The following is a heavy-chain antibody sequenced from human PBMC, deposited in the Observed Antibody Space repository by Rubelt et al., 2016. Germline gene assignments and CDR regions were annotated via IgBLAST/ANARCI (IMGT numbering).Heavy chain of an antibody. CDR2: INHSGST. D-gene: IGHD6-13*01. V-gene: IGHV4-34*01. Sequence: QVQLQQWGAGLLKPSETLSLTCAVYGGSFSGYYWSWIRQPPGKGLEWIGEINHSGSTIYNPSLTSRVTISGDTSKNQFYLKLSSVTAADTAVYYCARVGYSSSWYVPYWGQGTLVTVSS. CDR3: ARVGYSSSWYVPY. CDR1: GGSFSGYY. J-gene: IGHJ4*02.